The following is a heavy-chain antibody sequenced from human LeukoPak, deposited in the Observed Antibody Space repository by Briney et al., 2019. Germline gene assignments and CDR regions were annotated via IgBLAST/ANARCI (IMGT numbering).Heavy chain of an antibody. J-gene: IGHJ4*02. CDR3: ANIPNSFGPDY. Sequence: GGSLGLSCAASGFSLSNFGMHWVRQAPGKGLEWVAFVQKDGSYEKYGDSVKGRFTISRDNSKNTLYLQMNSQRVEDTAVYYCANIPNSFGPDYWGQGSLVTVSS. D-gene: IGHD3-16*01. V-gene: IGHV3-30*02. CDR2: VQKDGSYE. CDR1: GFSLSNFG.